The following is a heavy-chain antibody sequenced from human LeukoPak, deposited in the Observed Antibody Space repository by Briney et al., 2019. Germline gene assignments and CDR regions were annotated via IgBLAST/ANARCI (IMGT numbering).Heavy chain of an antibody. D-gene: IGHD3-22*01. CDR2: IRYDGSNK. CDR3: AKLTYYYDRH. J-gene: IGHJ4*02. V-gene: IGHV3-30*02. Sequence: PGGSLRLSCAASGFTFSSYEMNRVRQAPGKGLEWVAFIRYDGSNKYYADSVKGRFTISRDNSKNTLYLQMNSLRAEDTAVYYCAKLTYYYDRHWGQGTLVTVSS. CDR1: GFTFSSYE.